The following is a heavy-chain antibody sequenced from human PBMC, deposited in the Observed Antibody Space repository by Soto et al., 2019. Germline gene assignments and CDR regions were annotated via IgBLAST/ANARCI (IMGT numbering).Heavy chain of an antibody. CDR2: ISAYNGNT. J-gene: IGHJ5*02. CDR1: GYTFTSYG. CDR3: GRGPLTIVRGGWFDP. D-gene: IGHD3-10*01. Sequence: QVQLVQSGAEVKKPGASVKVSCKASGYTFTSYGISWVRQAPGQGLEWMGWISAYNGNTNYAQKLHGRVTMTTDTSTSTAYMELRNLRSDETAVYYCGRGPLTIVRGGWFDPWGQGTLVTVSS. V-gene: IGHV1-18*01.